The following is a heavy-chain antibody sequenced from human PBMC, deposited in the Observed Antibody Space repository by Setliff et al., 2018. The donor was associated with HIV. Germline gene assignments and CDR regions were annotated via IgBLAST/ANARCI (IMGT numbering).Heavy chain of an antibody. CDR3: ARDQGTYCSGGSCYFHYYFDS. CDR2: MNPSGGST. CDR1: GYIFSSYN. V-gene: IGHV1-46*01. Sequence: ASVKVSCKASGYIFSSYNMHWVRRAPGQGLEWMGMMNPSGGSTSYAQKFQGRVSVTRDTSTSTVYLELSSLKSEDTALYYCARDQGTYCSGGSCYFHYYFDSWGQGTLVTVSS. J-gene: IGHJ4*02. D-gene: IGHD2-15*01.